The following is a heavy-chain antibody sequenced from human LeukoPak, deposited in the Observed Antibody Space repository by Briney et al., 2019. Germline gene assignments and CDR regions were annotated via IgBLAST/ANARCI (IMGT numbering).Heavy chain of an antibody. J-gene: IGHJ3*02. D-gene: IGHD1-26*01. CDR2: IYYSGST. V-gene: IGHV4-59*01. Sequence: SETLSLTCTVSGGSISSYYWSWIRQPPGKGLEWIGYIYYSGSTNYNPSLKSRVTISVDTPKNQFSLKLSSVIAADTAVYYCARAPGWELLNDAFDIWGQGTMVTVSS. CDR3: ARAPGWELLNDAFDI. CDR1: GGSISSYY.